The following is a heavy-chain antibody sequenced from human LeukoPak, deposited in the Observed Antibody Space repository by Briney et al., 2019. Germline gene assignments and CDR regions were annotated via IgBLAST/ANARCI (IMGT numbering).Heavy chain of an antibody. D-gene: IGHD5-18*01. Sequence: PGGSLRLSCAASGFTVSSNYMSWVRQAPGKGLEWVSVIYSGGSTYYADSVKGRFTISRDNSKNTLYLQMNSLRAEDTAVYYCAKGSGGYNYAETFDYWGQGTLVTVSS. CDR3: AKGSGGYNYAETFDY. CDR2: IYSGGST. V-gene: IGHV3-53*01. CDR1: GFTVSSNY. J-gene: IGHJ4*02.